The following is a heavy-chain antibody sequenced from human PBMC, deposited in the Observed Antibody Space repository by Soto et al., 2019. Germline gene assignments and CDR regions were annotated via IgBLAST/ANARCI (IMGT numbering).Heavy chain of an antibody. V-gene: IGHV4-30-4*01. CDR3: ASQEKPGRDY. Sequence: QVQLQESGPGLVKPSQTLSLSCTVSGGSIGSGDYYWSWVRQPPGKGLEWIGYIYYSGRTYYNPSLKSRVTISVDTSKNQFSMKLSSVTAADTAVYYCASQEKPGRDYWGQGTLVTVSS. CDR2: IYYSGRT. D-gene: IGHD1-26*01. J-gene: IGHJ4*02. CDR1: GGSIGSGDYY.